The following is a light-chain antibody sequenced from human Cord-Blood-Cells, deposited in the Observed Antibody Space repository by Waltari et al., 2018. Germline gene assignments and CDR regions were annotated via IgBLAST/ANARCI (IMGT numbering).Light chain of an antibody. Sequence: QSALTQPASVSGSPGQSITISCTGTSSDVGGYNYVSWYQQHPGKAPKLMIYDVSNRPSGVSNRFSGAKSGTTASVRISGLQAEDEADYYCSSYTSSSTWVVGGGTKLTVL. CDR1: SSDVGGYNY. CDR3: SSYTSSSTWV. CDR2: DVS. V-gene: IGLV2-14*01. J-gene: IGLJ3*02.